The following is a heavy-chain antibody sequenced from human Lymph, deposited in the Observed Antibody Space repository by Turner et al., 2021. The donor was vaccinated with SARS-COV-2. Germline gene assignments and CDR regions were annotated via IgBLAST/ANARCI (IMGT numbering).Heavy chain of an antibody. Sequence: EVQLVESGGGLVKPGGSLRLSCAASGFTFSSYTMNWVRQAPGKGLEWVSSISSSSSYIYYADSVKGRFTISRDNAKNSLYLQMNSLRAEDMAVYYCARERYDSSGSESYYFDYWGQGTLVTVSS. V-gene: IGHV3-21*01. CDR3: ARERYDSSGSESYYFDY. J-gene: IGHJ4*02. CDR1: GFTFSSYT. CDR2: ISSSSSYI. D-gene: IGHD3-22*01.